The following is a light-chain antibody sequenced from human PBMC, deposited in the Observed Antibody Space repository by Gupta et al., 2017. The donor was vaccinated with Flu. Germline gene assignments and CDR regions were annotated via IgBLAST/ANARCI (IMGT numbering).Light chain of an antibody. CDR3: QQYNSYLYT. CDR2: KAS. V-gene: IGKV1-5*03. Sequence: GDRVTITCRASQSISSWLAWYQQKPGKAPKLLIYKASSLESGVQSRFSGSGSGTEFTLTISSLQPDDFATYYCQQYNSYLYTFGQGTKLEIK. CDR1: QSISSW. J-gene: IGKJ2*01.